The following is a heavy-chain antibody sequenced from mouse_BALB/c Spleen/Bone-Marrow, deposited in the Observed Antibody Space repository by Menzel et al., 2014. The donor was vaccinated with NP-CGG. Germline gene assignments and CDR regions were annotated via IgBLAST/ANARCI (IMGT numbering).Heavy chain of an antibody. CDR2: IYPGDGDT. Sequence: AAAAMSAAAPVNSSFKVTGYAISNYGMNWVKQRPGQGLEWIGQIYPGDGDTNYNGKFKGRVTLTADKSSSTVYMQLSSLTSEDSAVYFCASVYGYGRGYTIDYWGQRTSVNV. V-gene: IGHV1-80*01. D-gene: IGHD2-2*01. CDR3: ASVYGYGRGYTIDY. CDR1: GYAISNYG. J-gene: IGHJ4*01.